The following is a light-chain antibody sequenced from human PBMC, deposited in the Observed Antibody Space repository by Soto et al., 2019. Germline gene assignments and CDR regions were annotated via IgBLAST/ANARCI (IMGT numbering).Light chain of an antibody. V-gene: IGLV2-14*01. CDR1: SSDVGGYNY. Sequence: QSALTQPASVSGSPGQSITISCTGTSSDVGGYNYVSWYQHHPGKAPKVMIYEVNNRPSGVSNRFSGSKSGNTASLTISGLQAEDEADYYCSSSTSSSTPVFGTGTKLTVL. CDR2: EVN. J-gene: IGLJ1*01. CDR3: SSSTSSSTPV.